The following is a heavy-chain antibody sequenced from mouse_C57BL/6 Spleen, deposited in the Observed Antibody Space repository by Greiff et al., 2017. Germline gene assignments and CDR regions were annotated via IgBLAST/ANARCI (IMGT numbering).Heavy chain of an antibody. D-gene: IGHD1-1*01. J-gene: IGHJ3*01. V-gene: IGHV1-59*01. CDR2: IDPSDSYT. CDR1: GYTFTSYW. Sequence: QVQLKQPGAELVRPGTSVKLSCKASGYTFTSYWMHWVKQRPGQGLEWIGVIDPSDSYTNYNQKFKGKATLTVDTSSSTAYMQLSSLTSEDSAVYYCARPSTIRGAWFAYWGQGTLVTVSA. CDR3: ARPSTIRGAWFAY.